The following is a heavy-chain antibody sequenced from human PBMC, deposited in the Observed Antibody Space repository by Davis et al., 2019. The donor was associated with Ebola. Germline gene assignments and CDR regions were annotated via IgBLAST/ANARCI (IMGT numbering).Heavy chain of an antibody. V-gene: IGHV5-10-1*01. CDR1: GFTFNNFW. Sequence: GESLKISCEASGFTFNNFWISWVRQMPGKGLEWMGGIDPAASYSSYSPSFQGHVTISADKSVSTAYLQWTSLKASDTAIYYCARRNVYNDAFDVWGQGTLVTVSS. J-gene: IGHJ3*01. CDR2: IDPAASYS. D-gene: IGHD5-24*01. CDR3: ARRNVYNDAFDV.